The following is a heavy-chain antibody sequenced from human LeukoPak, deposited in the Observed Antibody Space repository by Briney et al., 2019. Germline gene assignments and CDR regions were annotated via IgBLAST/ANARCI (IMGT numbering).Heavy chain of an antibody. CDR2: IYYSGST. CDR1: GGSISSYY. Sequence: PSETLSLTCTVSGGSISSYYWGWIRQPPGKGLEWIGSIYYSGSTYYNPSLKSRVTISVDTSKNQFSLKLSSVTAADTAVYYCARHSKDIVVVPAAGSVGYWGQGTLVTVSS. J-gene: IGHJ4*02. CDR3: ARHSKDIVVVPAAGSVGY. D-gene: IGHD2-2*01. V-gene: IGHV4-39*01.